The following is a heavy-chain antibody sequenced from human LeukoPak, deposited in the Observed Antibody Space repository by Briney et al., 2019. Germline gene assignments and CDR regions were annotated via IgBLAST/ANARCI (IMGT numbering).Heavy chain of an antibody. CDR3: ARHRIIVVTPYYFDY. CDR1: GGSISSGGYY. CDR2: IYHSGST. V-gene: IGHV4-30-2*01. J-gene: IGHJ4*02. Sequence: SETLSLTCTVSGGSISSGGYYWSWIRQPPGKGLEWIGYIYHSGSTYYNPSLKSRVTISVDRSKNQFSLKLSSVTAADTAVYYCARHRIIVVTPYYFDYWGQGTLVTVSS. D-gene: IGHD3-22*01.